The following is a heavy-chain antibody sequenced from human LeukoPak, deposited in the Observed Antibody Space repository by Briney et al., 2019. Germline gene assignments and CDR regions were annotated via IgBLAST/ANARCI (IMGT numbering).Heavy chain of an antibody. CDR2: INHSGST. Sequence: SETLSLTCAVYGGSLSGYYWSWIRQPPGKGLEWIGEINHSGSTNYNPSLKSRVTISVDTSKNQFSLKLSSVTAADTAVYYCARARGTQADIVVVPAAPFDYWGQGTLVTVSS. CDR3: ARARGTQADIVVVPAAPFDY. CDR1: GGSLSGYY. J-gene: IGHJ4*02. V-gene: IGHV4-34*01. D-gene: IGHD2-2*01.